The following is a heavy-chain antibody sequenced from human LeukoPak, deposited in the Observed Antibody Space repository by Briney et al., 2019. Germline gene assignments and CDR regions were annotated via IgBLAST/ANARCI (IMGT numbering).Heavy chain of an antibody. CDR2: IKQDGSEK. CDR1: GGSISSGGYY. J-gene: IGHJ3*02. CDR3: ARAVRSAFDI. D-gene: IGHD1-1*01. Sequence: ETLSLTCTVSGGSISSGGYYWSWIRRHPGKGLEWVANIKQDGSEKYYVDSVKGRFTISRDNAKNSLYLQMNSLRAEDTAVYYCARAVRSAFDIWGQGTMVTVSS. V-gene: IGHV3-7*03.